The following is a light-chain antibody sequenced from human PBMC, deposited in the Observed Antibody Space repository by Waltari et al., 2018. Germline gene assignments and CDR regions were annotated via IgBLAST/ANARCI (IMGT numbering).Light chain of an antibody. CDR2: DVS. V-gene: IGLV2-14*03. CDR1: RSDVGGYHY. Sequence: QSALTQPASVSGSPGQSLTISCTGTRSDVGGYHYVPWYQQYPGKAPKLILFDVSRWPSGVSNRFSGSKSGNTASLTISGLQAEDEADYYCSSYTTTSAIIFGGGTTLTVL. J-gene: IGLJ2*01. CDR3: SSYTTTSAII.